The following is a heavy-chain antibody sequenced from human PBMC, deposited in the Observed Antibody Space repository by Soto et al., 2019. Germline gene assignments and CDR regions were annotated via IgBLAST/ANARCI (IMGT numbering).Heavy chain of an antibody. CDR3: VKDRDSNSWPSRDV. CDR1: GYTFTRNG. Sequence: ASVKVSCKTSGYTFTRNGISWVRQAPGQGLEWMGWISPKSGSKKYAQKFQGRVIMTTDTSTSTAYMELRSLRCDDTAVYYCVKDRDSNSWPSRDVWGLGTTVTVSS. D-gene: IGHD3-22*01. J-gene: IGHJ6*02. CDR2: ISPKSGSK. V-gene: IGHV1-18*01.